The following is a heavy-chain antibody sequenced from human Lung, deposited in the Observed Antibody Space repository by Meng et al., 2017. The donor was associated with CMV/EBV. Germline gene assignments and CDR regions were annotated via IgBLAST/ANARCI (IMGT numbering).Heavy chain of an antibody. Sequence: ESLKISCAASGFTFSSYWMSWVRQAPGKGLEWVANIKQDGSEKYYVDSVKGRFTISRDNAKNSLYLQMNSLRAEDTAVYYCARDNSIIADYGMDVWGQGTXVNGAS. J-gene: IGHJ6*02. CDR2: IKQDGSEK. CDR3: ARDNSIIADYGMDV. D-gene: IGHD2-21*01. V-gene: IGHV3-7*01. CDR1: GFTFSSYW.